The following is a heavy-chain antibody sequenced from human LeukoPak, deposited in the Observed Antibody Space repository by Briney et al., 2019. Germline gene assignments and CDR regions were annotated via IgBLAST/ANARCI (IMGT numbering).Heavy chain of an antibody. D-gene: IGHD1-26*01. J-gene: IGHJ3*02. CDR3: ALGVGATNDAFDI. V-gene: IGHV4-59*01. CDR2: IYYSGST. Sequence: SETLSLTCTVSGGSISSYYWSWIRRPPGKGLEWIGYIYYSGSTNYNPSLKSRVTISVDTSKNQFSLKLSSVTAADTAVYYCALGVGATNDAFDIWGQGTMVTVSS. CDR1: GGSISSYY.